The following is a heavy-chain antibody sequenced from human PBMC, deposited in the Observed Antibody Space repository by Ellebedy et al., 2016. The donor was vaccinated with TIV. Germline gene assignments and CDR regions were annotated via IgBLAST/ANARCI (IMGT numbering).Heavy chain of an antibody. D-gene: IGHD1-26*01. J-gene: IGHJ4*02. CDR1: GFGFSDYY. CDR3: ARKLGASGATMTVSY. Sequence: GESLKISCVASGFGFSDYYTSWIRQTPGKGLEWISYISTGGSYTNYADSVKGRFTISRDDDRSSLYLKMNSLTAEDTALYNCARKLGASGATMTVSYWGQGTLVTVSS. CDR2: ISTGGSYT. V-gene: IGHV3-11*06.